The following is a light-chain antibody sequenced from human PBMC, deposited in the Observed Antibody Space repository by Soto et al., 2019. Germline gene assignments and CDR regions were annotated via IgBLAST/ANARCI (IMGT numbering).Light chain of an antibody. V-gene: IGKV1-5*03. CDR2: TAS. J-gene: IGKJ1*01. CDR1: QSINTW. CDR3: QQRESYPRT. Sequence: DIQMTQSPSTLSASVGDRVTITCRASQSINTWLDWYQQKPGKAPRLLIYTASSLESGVPSRFSGSGSGTEFTLTISSLQPDDFATYYCQQRESYPRTFGQGTKVEIK.